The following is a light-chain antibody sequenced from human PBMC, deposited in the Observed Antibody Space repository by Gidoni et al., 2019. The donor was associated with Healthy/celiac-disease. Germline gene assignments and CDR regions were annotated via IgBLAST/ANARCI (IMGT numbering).Light chain of an antibody. J-gene: IGKJ2*01. CDR3: QQYYSYPPKT. CDR2: AAS. Sequence: AIRMTQSPSSFSASTGDRVTITCRASQGISSYLAWYQQKPGKAPKLLIYAASTLQSGVPSRFSGSGSGTDFTLTISCLQSEDFATYYCQQYYSYPPKTFXQXTKLEIK. CDR1: QGISSY. V-gene: IGKV1-8*01.